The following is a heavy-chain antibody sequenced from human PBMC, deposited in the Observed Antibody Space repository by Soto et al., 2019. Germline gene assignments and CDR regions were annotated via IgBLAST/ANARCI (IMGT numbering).Heavy chain of an antibody. Sequence: KTSETLSLTCAVSGGSISGGYYYWGWLRQSPGRGPEWIGSVFYTGFTSYNPSLESRVSVSVDTSKNQFSLKVSAVTAADTAVYYCASSQKGYNWNYFDHWGQGALVTVSS. D-gene: IGHD1-20*01. J-gene: IGHJ4*02. CDR1: GGSISGGYYY. V-gene: IGHV4-39*01. CDR3: ASSQKGYNWNYFDH. CDR2: VFYTGFT.